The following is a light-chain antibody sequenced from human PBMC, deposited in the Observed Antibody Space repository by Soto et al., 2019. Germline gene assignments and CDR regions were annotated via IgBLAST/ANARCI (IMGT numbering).Light chain of an antibody. V-gene: IGLV4-69*01. CDR2: LNQEGTH. CDR1: NGHSSFT. Sequence: QPVLTQSPSASAPLGGSVKLTCTLNNGHSSFTIAWHQQQPEKGPRSLMRLNQEGTHNKGDGIPDRFSVSRSGAERYLTISSQHSDDESDYLCQTGETTTLFGGGTKVTVL. J-gene: IGLJ2*01. CDR3: QTGETTTL.